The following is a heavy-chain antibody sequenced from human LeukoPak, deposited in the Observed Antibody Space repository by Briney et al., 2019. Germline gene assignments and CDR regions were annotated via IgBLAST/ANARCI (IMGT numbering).Heavy chain of an antibody. CDR2: IRSDGNDK. J-gene: IGHJ3*01. CDR1: GFSFDYYG. D-gene: IGHD4-11*01. CDR3: AKDRTPVYGNFDVDAFDV. Sequence: PGGSLRLSCAASGFSFDYYGMHWVHQGPGTGLEWVAFIRSDGNDKYYGDSVKGRFTISRDISKNTLYLQMISLRAEDTGVYYCAKDRTPVYGNFDVDAFDVWGQGTVVTVSS. V-gene: IGHV3-30*02.